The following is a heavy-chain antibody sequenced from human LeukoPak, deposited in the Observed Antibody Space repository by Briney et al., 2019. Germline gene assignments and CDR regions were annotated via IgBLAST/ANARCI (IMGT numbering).Heavy chain of an antibody. CDR2: IYTSGST. J-gene: IGHJ4*02. Sequence: SETLSLTCTVSGGSISSYYWSWIRQPPGKGLERIGYIYTSGSTNYNPSLKSRVTISVDTSKNQFSLKLSSVTAADTAVYYCAGSLGSYPASFDYWGQGTLVTVSS. CDR3: AGSLGSYPASFDY. V-gene: IGHV4-4*09. D-gene: IGHD1-26*01. CDR1: GGSISSYY.